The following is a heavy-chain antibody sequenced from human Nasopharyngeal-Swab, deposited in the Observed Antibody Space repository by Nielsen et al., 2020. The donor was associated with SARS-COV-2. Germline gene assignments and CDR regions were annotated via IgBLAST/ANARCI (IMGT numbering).Heavy chain of an antibody. CDR3: AKDGGGWYTSGWYYFDS. J-gene: IGHJ4*02. D-gene: IGHD6-19*01. V-gene: IGHV3-23*01. CDR2: ISGSGSNT. Sequence: GQSLKISCAASVFTFDHYAMSWVRQPPGRGLEWVSSISGSGSNTYYRDSVKGRFTIFRDNSQNTLYLQMNSLRAEDTALYYCAKDGGGWYTSGWYYFDSWGQQILVTVSS. CDR1: VFTFDHYA.